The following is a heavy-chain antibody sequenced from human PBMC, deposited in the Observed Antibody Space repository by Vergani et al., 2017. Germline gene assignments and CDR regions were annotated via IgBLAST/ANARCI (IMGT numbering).Heavy chain of an antibody. CDR3: ASHLSPIVVVPAANNY. V-gene: IGHV3-23*01. CDR2: ISGSGGST. Sequence: EVQLLESGGGLVQPGGSLRLSCAASGFTFSSYAMSWVRQAPGKGLEWVSAISGSGGSTYYADSVKGRFTISRDNSKNTLYLQMNSLRAEDTAVYYCASHLSPIVVVPAANNYWGQGTLVTVSA. CDR1: GFTFSSYA. J-gene: IGHJ4*02. D-gene: IGHD2-2*01.